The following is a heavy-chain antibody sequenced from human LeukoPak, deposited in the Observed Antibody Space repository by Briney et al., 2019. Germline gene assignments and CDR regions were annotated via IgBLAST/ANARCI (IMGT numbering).Heavy chain of an antibody. Sequence: ASVKVSCKASGYTFTSYYMYWVRQAPGQGLEWMGIINPSGGSTNNAQKFQGGVTMTMDTSTSTVYMELSSLRSEDTAVYYCARGVADRHGYNYNYFDYWGQGTLVTVSS. J-gene: IGHJ4*02. D-gene: IGHD5-24*01. CDR1: GYTFTSYY. CDR3: ARGVADRHGYNYNYFDY. CDR2: INPSGGST. V-gene: IGHV1-46*01.